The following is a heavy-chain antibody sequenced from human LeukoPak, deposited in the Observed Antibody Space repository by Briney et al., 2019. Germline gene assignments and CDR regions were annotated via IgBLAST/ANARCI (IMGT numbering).Heavy chain of an antibody. D-gene: IGHD2-21*02. J-gene: IGHJ4*02. Sequence: GASVKVSCKASGGTFSTYAISWVRQAPGQGLEWMGGIIPILATANCAQKFQGRVTITADESTSTAYVELSSLRSEDTAVYYCATSPTSDSPGYWGQGTLVTVSS. CDR2: IIPILATA. CDR1: GGTFSTYA. V-gene: IGHV1-69*01. CDR3: ATSPTSDSPGY.